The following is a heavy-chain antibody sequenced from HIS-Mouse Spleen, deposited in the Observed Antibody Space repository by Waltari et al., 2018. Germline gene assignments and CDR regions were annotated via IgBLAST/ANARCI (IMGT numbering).Heavy chain of an antibody. V-gene: IGHV4-39*07. CDR1: GGSISSSSYY. CDR2: IYYSGST. D-gene: IGHD6-13*01. CDR3: AREIPYSSSWYDWYFDL. J-gene: IGHJ2*01. Sequence: QLQLQESGPGLVKPSETLSLTCTVSGGSISSSSYYWGWIRQPPGKGREWIGSIYYSGSTYYNPSPKSRVTISVDTSKNQFSLKLSSVSAADTAVYYCAREIPYSSSWYDWYFDLWGRGTLVTVSS.